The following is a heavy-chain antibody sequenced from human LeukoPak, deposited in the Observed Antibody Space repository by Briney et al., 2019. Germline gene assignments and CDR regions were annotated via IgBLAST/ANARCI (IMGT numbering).Heavy chain of an antibody. Sequence: GGSLRLSCAASGFTFSSYEMNWVRQAPGKGLEWVANIKEDGSEKYYVDSVKGRFTISRDNAKNSLYLQMNSLRAEGTAVYYCARDTAVAGLYGYWGQGTLVTVSS. CDR3: ARDTAVAGLYGY. V-gene: IGHV3-7*04. CDR2: IKEDGSEK. D-gene: IGHD6-19*01. J-gene: IGHJ4*02. CDR1: GFTFSSYE.